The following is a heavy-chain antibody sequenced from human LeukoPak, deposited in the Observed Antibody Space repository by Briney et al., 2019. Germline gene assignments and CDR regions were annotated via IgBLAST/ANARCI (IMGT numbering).Heavy chain of an antibody. Sequence: PGGSLRLSCAASGFTFSSYWMSWVRQAPGKGLEWVANIKQDGSEKYYVDSVKGRFTISRDNSKNTLYLQMNSLRAEDTAVYYCAKDPRDYYYYYMDVWGKGTTVTVSS. CDR1: GFTFSSYW. J-gene: IGHJ6*03. CDR3: AKDPRDYYYYYMDV. CDR2: IKQDGSEK. V-gene: IGHV3-7*01.